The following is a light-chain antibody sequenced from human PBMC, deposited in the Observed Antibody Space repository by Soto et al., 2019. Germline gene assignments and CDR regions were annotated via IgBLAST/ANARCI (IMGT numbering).Light chain of an antibody. CDR3: QQCGSSPWT. V-gene: IGKV3D-20*01. J-gene: IGKJ1*01. CDR1: QSVSSN. Sequence: EIVMTQSPATLSVSPGERATLSCRASQSVSSNLAWYQQKPALAPRLLIYDASSRATGIPDRFSGSGSGTDFTLTISRLEPEDFAVYYCQQCGSSPWTFGQGTKVDIK. CDR2: DAS.